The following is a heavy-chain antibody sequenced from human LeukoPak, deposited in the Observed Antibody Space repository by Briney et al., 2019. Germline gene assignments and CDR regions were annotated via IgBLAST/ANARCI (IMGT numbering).Heavy chain of an antibody. CDR2: IYHSWST. D-gene: IGHD3-10*01. CDR3: ARTYYYGSGRYFDY. Sequence: SETLPLTCTVSGGSINNYYWSWIRQPPGKGLEWIGYIYHSWSTTYNPSLKSRVTISVDTSKNQFSLKLGSVTAADTAIYYCARTYYYGSGRYFDYWGQGTLVTVSS. CDR1: GGSINNYY. V-gene: IGHV4-59*01. J-gene: IGHJ4*02.